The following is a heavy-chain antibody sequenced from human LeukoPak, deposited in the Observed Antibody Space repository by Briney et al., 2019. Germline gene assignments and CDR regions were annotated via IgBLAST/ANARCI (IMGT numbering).Heavy chain of an antibody. V-gene: IGHV3-9*01. J-gene: IGHJ4*02. CDR3: AKAHSSSWYAGVGY. CDR1: GFTFDDYT. CDR2: ISWNSDRI. D-gene: IGHD6-13*01. Sequence: GRSLRLSCAASGFTFDDYTMHWVRQAPGKGLEWVSGISWNSDRIGYADSVKGRFIISRDNAKNSLYLQMNSLRAEDTALYYCAKAHSSSWYAGVGYWGQGTLVTVSS.